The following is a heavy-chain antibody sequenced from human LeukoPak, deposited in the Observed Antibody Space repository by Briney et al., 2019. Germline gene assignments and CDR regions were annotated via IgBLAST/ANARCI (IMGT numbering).Heavy chain of an antibody. V-gene: IGHV1-69*13. CDR2: IIPIFGTA. J-gene: IGHJ4*02. Sequence: GASVKVSCNASAGTFTSYAISWVRQAPGQGLEWIGGIIPIFGTANYPQKFQRTVTITADESTSTPYIELSSLRSEDTAVYYCARTRRYSSSWYDQYYFDYWGQGTLVTVSS. CDR1: AGTFTSYA. D-gene: IGHD6-13*01. CDR3: ARTRRYSSSWYDQYYFDY.